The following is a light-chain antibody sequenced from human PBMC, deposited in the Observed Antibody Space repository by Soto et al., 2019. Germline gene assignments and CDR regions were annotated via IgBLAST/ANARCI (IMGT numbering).Light chain of an antibody. Sequence: IVMTQSPATLSVSPGERAALSCRASQSVSSNLAWYQQKPGQAPRLLIYDASTRATGFPARFSGSGSGTEFTLTISSLQSEDFAVYYCQQYNNWPLTFGQGTRLEIK. CDR3: QQYNNWPLT. V-gene: IGKV3-15*01. J-gene: IGKJ5*01. CDR2: DAS. CDR1: QSVSSN.